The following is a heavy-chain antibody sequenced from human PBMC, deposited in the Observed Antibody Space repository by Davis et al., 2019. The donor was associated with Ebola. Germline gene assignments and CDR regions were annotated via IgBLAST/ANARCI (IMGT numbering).Heavy chain of an antibody. Sequence: ASVKVSCKAAGYTFTSNGISWVRQAPGQGLEWMGWISAYNGNTNYAQKLQGRVTMTTDTSTSTAYMELRSRRSDDTAVYYCARDYWAMVRGVIYDRYFDYWGQGTLVTVSS. CDR3: ARDYWAMVRGVIYDRYFDY. CDR2: ISAYNGNT. V-gene: IGHV1-18*01. J-gene: IGHJ4*02. CDR1: GYTFTSNG. D-gene: IGHD3-10*01.